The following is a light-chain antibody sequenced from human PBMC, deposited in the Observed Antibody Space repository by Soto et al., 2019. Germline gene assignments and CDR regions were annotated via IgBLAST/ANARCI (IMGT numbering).Light chain of an antibody. CDR2: GAS. V-gene: IGKV3-15*01. J-gene: IGKJ3*01. CDR3: QQANSFPFT. CDR1: QSVSSN. Sequence: EIVVTQSPAKLSVSPGERATLSCRARQSVSSNLAWYQQKPGQAPRLLIYGASTRATGIPARFSGSGSGTEFTLTISSLQSEDFATYYCQQANSFPFTFGPGTKVDIK.